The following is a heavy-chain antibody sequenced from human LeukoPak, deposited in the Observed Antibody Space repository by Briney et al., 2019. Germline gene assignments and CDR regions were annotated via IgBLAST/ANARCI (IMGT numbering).Heavy chain of an antibody. CDR2: IIPIFGTA. V-gene: IGHV1-69*13. Sequence: ASVKVFCKASGGTFSSYAISWVRQAPGQGLEWMGGIIPIFGTANYAQKFQGRVTITADESTSTAYVELSSLRSEDTAVYYCARGSYQLPLEVYYYGMDVWGKGTTVTVSS. J-gene: IGHJ6*04. CDR3: ARGSYQLPLEVYYYGMDV. CDR1: GGTFSSYA. D-gene: IGHD2-2*01.